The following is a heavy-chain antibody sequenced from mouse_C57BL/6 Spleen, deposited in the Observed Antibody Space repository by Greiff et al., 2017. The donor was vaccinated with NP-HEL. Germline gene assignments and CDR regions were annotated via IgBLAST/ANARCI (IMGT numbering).Heavy chain of an antibody. CDR2: IDPETGGT. D-gene: IGHD1-1*01. V-gene: IGHV1-15*01. J-gene: IGHJ3*01. Sequence: QVKLQQSGAELVRPGASVTLSCKASGYTFTDYEMHWVKQTPVHGLEWIGAIDPETGGTAYNQKFKGKAILTADKSSSTAYMELRSLTSEDSAVYYCTRADYGSSFAYWGQGTLVTVSA. CDR3: TRADYGSSFAY. CDR1: GYTFTDYE.